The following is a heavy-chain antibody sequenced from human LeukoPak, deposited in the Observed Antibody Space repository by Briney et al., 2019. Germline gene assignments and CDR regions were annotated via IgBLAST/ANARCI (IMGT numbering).Heavy chain of an antibody. CDR3: ARVKYYYYYMDV. CDR1: GGSISSSSYY. J-gene: IGHJ6*03. Sequence: SETLSLTCTVSGGSISSSSYYWGWIRQPPGKGLEWIGSIYYSGSTYYNPSLKSRVTISVDTSKNQFSLKLSSVTAADTAVYYCARVKYYYYYMDVWGKGTTVTVSS. V-gene: IGHV4-39*07. CDR2: IYYSGST.